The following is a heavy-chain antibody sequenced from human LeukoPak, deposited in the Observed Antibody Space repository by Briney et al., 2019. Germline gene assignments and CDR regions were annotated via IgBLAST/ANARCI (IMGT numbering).Heavy chain of an antibody. J-gene: IGHJ4*02. V-gene: IGHV3-21*01. CDR2: ISTRNTYI. CDR3: ARAIAVTGGRGDY. CDR1: GFTFSTYT. Sequence: GGSLRLSCAASGFTFSTYTMNWVRQAPGKGLEWVSSISTRNTYIYYADSVKGRFTISRDNANNSLFLQMNNLTAADTAVYYCARAIAVTGGRGDYWGQGTLVTVPS. D-gene: IGHD6-19*01.